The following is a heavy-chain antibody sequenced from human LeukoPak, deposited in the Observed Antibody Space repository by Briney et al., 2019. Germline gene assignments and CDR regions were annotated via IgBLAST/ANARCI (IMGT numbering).Heavy chain of an antibody. Sequence: GGSLRLSCVASGFVFDNYGMDWVRQAPGKGLEWVANIKKDGSEKYYVDSVKGRFTISRDNAKTSLYLQMNSLRAEDTAVYYCARHLSGVTGYTYGRGIDYWGQGTLVTVSS. CDR3: ARHLSGVTGYTYGRGIDY. J-gene: IGHJ4*02. D-gene: IGHD5-18*01. CDR2: IKKDGSEK. V-gene: IGHV3-7*01. CDR1: GFVFDNYG.